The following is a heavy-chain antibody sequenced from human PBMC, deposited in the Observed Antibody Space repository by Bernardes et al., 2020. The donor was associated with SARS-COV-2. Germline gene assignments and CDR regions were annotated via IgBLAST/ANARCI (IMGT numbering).Heavy chain of an antibody. CDR2: TYYTGNT. CDR3: ARRPAAAGRGNEYFQV. Sequence: SETQSLTCTVFGGSINNRDYYWGWIRQPPGKGLEWIGSTYYTGNTYTNSLLRGRVALSMDTSKNQFFLRLYSVTAADTAVYFCARRPAAAGRGNEYFQVWGQGTLVTVSA. D-gene: IGHD6-13*01. V-gene: IGHV4-39*01. J-gene: IGHJ1*01. CDR1: GGSINNRDYY.